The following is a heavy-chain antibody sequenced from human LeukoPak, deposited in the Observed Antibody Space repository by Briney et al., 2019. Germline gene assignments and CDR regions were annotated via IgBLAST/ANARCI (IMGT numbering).Heavy chain of an antibody. CDR2: IYCSGST. Sequence: SETLSLTCTVSGGSISSSSYYWGWIRQPPGKGLEWIGSIYCSGSTYYNPSLKSRVTISVDTSKNQFSLKLSSVTAADTAVYYCANLVSGDFPYYYDSSGYFDYWGQGTLVTVSS. CDR1: GGSISSSSYY. V-gene: IGHV4-39*01. D-gene: IGHD3-22*01. CDR3: ANLVSGDFPYYYDSSGYFDY. J-gene: IGHJ4*02.